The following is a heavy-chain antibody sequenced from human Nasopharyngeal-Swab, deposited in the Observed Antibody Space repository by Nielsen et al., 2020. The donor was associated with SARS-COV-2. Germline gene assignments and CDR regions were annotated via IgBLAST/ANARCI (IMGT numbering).Heavy chain of an antibody. V-gene: IGHV4-34*01. CDR3: ARGRGIAVTTPSPVFDY. D-gene: IGHD1-20*01. CDR2: INHSGSI. Sequence: SETLSLTCAVYGGSFSGYYWSWNRQSPGKGLEWIGEINHSGSINYNLSLKSRITISVETSKNQFSPKLSSVTAADTAVYYCARGRGIAVTTPSPVFDYWGQGTLVTVSS. CDR1: GGSFSGYY. J-gene: IGHJ4*02.